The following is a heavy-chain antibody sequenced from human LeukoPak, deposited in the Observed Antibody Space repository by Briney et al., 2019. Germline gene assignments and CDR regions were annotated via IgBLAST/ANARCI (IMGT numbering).Heavy chain of an antibody. CDR1: GYTFTGYY. CDR3: ASRASSVTTRGWYFDL. CDR2: INPNSGGT. Sequence: ASVNVSCKASGYTFTGYYMHWVRQAPGQGLAWMGWINPNSGGTNYAQKFQGRVTMTRDTSISTAYMELSRPRSDDTAVYYCASRASSVTTRGWYFDLWGRGTLVTVSS. V-gene: IGHV1-2*02. J-gene: IGHJ2*01. D-gene: IGHD4-17*01.